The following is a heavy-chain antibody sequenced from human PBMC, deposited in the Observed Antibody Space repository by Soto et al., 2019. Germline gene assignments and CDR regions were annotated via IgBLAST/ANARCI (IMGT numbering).Heavy chain of an antibody. CDR1: GFTFSSYG. CDR3: AKEASEPEWLGYYYGMDV. Sequence: GGSLRLSCAASGFTFSSYGMHWVRQAPGKGLEWVAVISYDGSNKYYADSVKGRFTISRDNSKNTLYLQMNSLRAEDTAVYYCAKEASEPEWLGYYYGMDVWGQGTTVTVSS. D-gene: IGHD5-18*01. CDR2: ISYDGSNK. J-gene: IGHJ6*02. V-gene: IGHV3-30*18.